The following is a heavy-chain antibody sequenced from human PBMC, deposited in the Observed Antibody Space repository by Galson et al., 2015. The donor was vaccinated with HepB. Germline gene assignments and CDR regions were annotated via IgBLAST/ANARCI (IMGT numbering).Heavy chain of an antibody. J-gene: IGHJ4*02. Sequence: SVKVSCKASGYTFTSYHMHWVRQAPGQGLEWMGIINPSGGSTSYAQKFQGRVTMTRDTSTSTVYMELSSLRSEDTAVYYCARVSGDHEIIDYWGQGTLVTVSS. D-gene: IGHD4-17*01. CDR2: INPSGGST. V-gene: IGHV1-46*01. CDR1: GYTFTSYH. CDR3: ARVSGDHEIIDY.